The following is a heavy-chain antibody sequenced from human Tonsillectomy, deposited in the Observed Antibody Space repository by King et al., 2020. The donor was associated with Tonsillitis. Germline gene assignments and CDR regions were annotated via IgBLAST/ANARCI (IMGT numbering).Heavy chain of an antibody. J-gene: IGHJ5*02. CDR3: ARVVSPYDILTAYSTNWFAP. CDR2: IYSDGST. V-gene: IGHV3-53*01. CDR1: GFTVSSNY. Sequence: VQLVESGGGLIQPGGSLRLSCAASGFTVSSNYMSWVRQAPGKGLEWVSIIYSDGSTYYADSVKGRFTLSRDYSKNTLYLQMNSLRAEDTAVYYCARVVSPYDILTAYSTNWFAPWGQGPLVTVSS. D-gene: IGHD3-9*01.